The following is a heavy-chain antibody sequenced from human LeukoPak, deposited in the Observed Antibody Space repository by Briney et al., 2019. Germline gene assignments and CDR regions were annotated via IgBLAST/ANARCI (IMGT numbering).Heavy chain of an antibody. J-gene: IGHJ4*02. Sequence: GASVKVSCKASGYSFATYYIHWVRQAPGQGLEWMGIINPSGGSTTYAQKFLGRVTMTRDTSTNTVDMELTSLRSEDTAVYYCAREPPATYRFDYWGQGTLVTVSS. CDR2: INPSGGST. CDR3: AREPPATYRFDY. D-gene: IGHD2-2*01. V-gene: IGHV1-46*01. CDR1: GYSFATYY.